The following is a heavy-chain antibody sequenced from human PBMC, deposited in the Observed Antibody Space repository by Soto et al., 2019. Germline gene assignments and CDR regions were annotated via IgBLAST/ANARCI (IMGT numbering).Heavy chain of an antibody. Sequence: EVQLLESGGGFVQPGGSLRLSCVASGFTFSSYSMSWARQAPGKGLEWVSAISGSAGSTYYADSVKGRFTISRDNSKNTLFLQMDSLRAEDTALYYCAKNTVCTTSTCYCDHWGEGTLVTVSS. J-gene: IGHJ4*02. CDR2: ISGSAGST. CDR1: GFTFSSYS. V-gene: IGHV3-23*01. D-gene: IGHD3-9*01. CDR3: AKNTVCTTSTCYCDH.